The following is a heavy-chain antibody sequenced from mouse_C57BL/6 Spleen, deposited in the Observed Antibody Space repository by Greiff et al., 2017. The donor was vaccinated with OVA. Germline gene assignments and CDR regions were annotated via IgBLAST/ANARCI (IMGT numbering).Heavy chain of an antibody. Sequence: VMLVESGPELVKPGASVKISCKASGYSFTSYYIHWVKQRPGQGLEWIGWIYPGSGNTKYNEKFKGKATLTADTSSSTAYMQLSSLTSEDSAVYYCARSGDFDYWGQGTTLTVSS. CDR3: ARSGDFDY. J-gene: IGHJ2*01. D-gene: IGHD3-1*01. CDR1: GYSFTSYY. V-gene: IGHV1-66*01. CDR2: IYPGSGNT.